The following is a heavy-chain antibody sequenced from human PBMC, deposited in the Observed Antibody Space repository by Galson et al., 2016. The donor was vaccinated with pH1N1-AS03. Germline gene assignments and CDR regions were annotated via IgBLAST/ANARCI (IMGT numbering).Heavy chain of an antibody. CDR3: ANRRQNRGGWGAFHI. CDR1: GFTFSSYA. CDR2: INNNGDDT. V-gene: IGHV3-23*01. Sequence: SLRLSCAASGFTFSSYAMSWVRQAPGKGLEWISSINNNGDDTNYPDSVRGRFTVSRDNSKNTLYLQMNSLSAEDTAVYYCANRRQNRGGWGAFHIWGQGTMVTVSS. J-gene: IGHJ3*02. D-gene: IGHD3-10*01.